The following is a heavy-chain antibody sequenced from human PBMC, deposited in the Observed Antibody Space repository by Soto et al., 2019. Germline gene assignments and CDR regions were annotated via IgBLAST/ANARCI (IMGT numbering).Heavy chain of an antibody. CDR3: ARADPSSGYYPALDY. Sequence: QVQLQESGPGLVKPSETLSLTCTVSGGSISSYYWSWIRQPPGKGLEWIGYIYYSGSTNYNPSLRSRVTISVDASKNQCSLKLSSVTAADTAVYYCARADPSSGYYPALDYWGQGTLVTVSS. V-gene: IGHV4-59*01. CDR1: GGSISSYY. D-gene: IGHD3-22*01. CDR2: IYYSGST. J-gene: IGHJ4*02.